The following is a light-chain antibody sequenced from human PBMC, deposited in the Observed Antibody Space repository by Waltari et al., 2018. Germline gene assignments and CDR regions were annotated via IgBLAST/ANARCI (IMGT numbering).Light chain of an antibody. Sequence: QSVLTQPPSASGTPGQRVTISCSGSSFHIGSNTVNWSRQFPGTAPQLRTYNNDKRPPGVPGRFSGSKSGTSASLAISGLQSEHEADYYCAAWDDSLNGPVFGGGTKLTVL. J-gene: IGLJ3*02. CDR2: NND. CDR3: AAWDDSLNGPV. CDR1: SFHIGSNT. V-gene: IGLV1-44*01.